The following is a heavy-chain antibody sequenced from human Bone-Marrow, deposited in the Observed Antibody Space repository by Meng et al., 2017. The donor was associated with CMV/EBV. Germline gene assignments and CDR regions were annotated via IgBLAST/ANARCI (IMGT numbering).Heavy chain of an antibody. Sequence: TFRTSGFPSVRQPPGQGLGCVSSISSSGSYMCPAYSVKCRFTLSRASAKTSLSLQMNSLRAESTAVYFYASGYCGGVSCRPCSVGYWGQGSLVTVSS. V-gene: IGHV3-21*01. D-gene: IGHD2-21*01. J-gene: IGHJ4*02. CDR1: TFRTSG. CDR3: ASGYCGGVSCRPCSVGY. CDR2: ISSSGSYM.